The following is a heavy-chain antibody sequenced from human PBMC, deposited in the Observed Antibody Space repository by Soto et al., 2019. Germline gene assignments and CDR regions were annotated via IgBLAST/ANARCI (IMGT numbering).Heavy chain of an antibody. Sequence: GGVLRLSCAASGFNFRNYFMNWVRQAPGKGLEWVANINQDGSEKYYVDSVKGRFTISRDNAKNSLYLQMNSLRAEDTAVYDCARMTMAPGDSPFDYWGEGTLVTFCS. CDR1: GFNFRNYF. CDR2: INQDGSEK. CDR3: ARMTMAPGDSPFDY. J-gene: IGHJ4*02. V-gene: IGHV3-7*03. D-gene: IGHD2-21*01.